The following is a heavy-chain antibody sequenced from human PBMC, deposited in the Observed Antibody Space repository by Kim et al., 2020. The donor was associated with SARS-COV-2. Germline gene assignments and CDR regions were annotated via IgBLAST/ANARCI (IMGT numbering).Heavy chain of an antibody. CDR1: GYTFTSYA. CDR2: INAGNGNT. Sequence: ASVKVSCKASGYTFTSYAMHWVRQAPGQRLEWMGWINAGNGNTKYSQKFQGRVTMTRDTSASTAYMELSSLRSEDTAVYYCARGDNYYDSSGYYYFYYWGKETLFTVSP. D-gene: IGHD3-22*01. CDR3: ARGDNYYDSSGYYYFYY. V-gene: IGHV1-3*01. J-gene: IGHJ4*02.